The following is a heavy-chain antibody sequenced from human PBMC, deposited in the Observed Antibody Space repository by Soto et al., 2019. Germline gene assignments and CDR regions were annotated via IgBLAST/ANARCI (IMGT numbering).Heavy chain of an antibody. CDR2: INPSGGST. CDR1: GYTFTSYY. J-gene: IGHJ4*02. CDR3: AREDTRHFDY. Sequence: QVQLVQSGAEVKKPGASVKVSCKASGYTFTSYYMHWVRQAPGQGLEWMGIINPSGGSTSYAQKSRGRVTMPGDRSTSTVYMERRSLRSEDTAVYYCAREDTRHFDYWGQGTLVPVSS. V-gene: IGHV1-46*03.